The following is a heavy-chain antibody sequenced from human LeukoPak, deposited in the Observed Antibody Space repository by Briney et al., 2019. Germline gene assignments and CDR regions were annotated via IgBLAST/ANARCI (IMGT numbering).Heavy chain of an antibody. J-gene: IGHJ4*02. CDR1: GLTFSTSG. D-gene: IGHD1-14*01. Sequence: NPGGSLRLSCTTSGLTFSTSGFNWVRQAPGKGLEWVASIGPTGFDRYHADSIKGRFTISRDNANNFLYLQMDSLRAEDTAVYYCATETNGRHYDYWGQGTLLTASS. V-gene: IGHV3-21*06. CDR3: ATETNGRHYDY. CDR2: IGPTGFDR.